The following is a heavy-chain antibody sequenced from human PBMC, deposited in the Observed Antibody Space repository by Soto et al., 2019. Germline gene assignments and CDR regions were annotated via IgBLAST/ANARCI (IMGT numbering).Heavy chain of an antibody. CDR1: GYTSTGYY. V-gene: IGHV1-2*04. D-gene: IGHD2-2*01. CDR2: INPNSGGT. J-gene: IGHJ6*02. CDR3: ARGGEDCSSTSCPGFYYYYGMDV. Sequence: GASVKVSCKASGYTSTGYYMHWVRQAPGQGLEWMGWINPNSGGTNYAQKFQGWVTMTRDTSISTAYMELSRLRSDGTAVYYCARGGEDCSSTSCPGFYYYYGMDVWGQGTTVTVSS.